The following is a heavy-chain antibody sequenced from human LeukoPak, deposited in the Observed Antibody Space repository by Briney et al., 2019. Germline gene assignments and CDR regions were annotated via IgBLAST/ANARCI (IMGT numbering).Heavy chain of an antibody. Sequence: SETLSLTCTVSGVSTTNGIYYWAWIRQSPGKGLEWIGSVHNVGSTYYNLSLRSRVTMSVDTSKNQFSLRLNSVTAADTAVYYCARHAEYNSGWHFYLDHWGQGILVTVSS. CDR2: VHNVGST. J-gene: IGHJ4*02. CDR3: ARHAEYNSGWHFYLDH. D-gene: IGHD6-19*01. V-gene: IGHV4-39*01. CDR1: GVSTTNGIYY.